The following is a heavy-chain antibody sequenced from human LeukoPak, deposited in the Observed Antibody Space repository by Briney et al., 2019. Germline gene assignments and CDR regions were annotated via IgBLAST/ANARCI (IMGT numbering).Heavy chain of an antibody. V-gene: IGHV1-2*02. J-gene: IGHJ4*02. Sequence: ASVKVSCKASGYTFPDYYIHWVRQAPGQGLEWIGFINPNSGGKHYEQKFQGRVTVTRDTSISTVYMEMMRLRSDDTAVYYCARKGRIYGDYDYWGRGTLVTVSS. CDR1: GYTFPDYY. D-gene: IGHD4-17*01. CDR3: ARKGRIYGDYDY. CDR2: INPNSGGK.